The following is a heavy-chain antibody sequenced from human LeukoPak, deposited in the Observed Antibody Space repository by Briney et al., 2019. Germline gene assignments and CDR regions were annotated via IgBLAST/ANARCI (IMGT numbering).Heavy chain of an antibody. CDR1: GFTFTNYA. Sequence: GGSLRLSCAASGFTFTNYAMSWVRQAPGKGLEWASTISDSGGSTYYADSVKGRFTISRDNSKNTLYLQMNSLRAEDTAVYYCAAISRRTGFDYWGQGTLVTVSS. J-gene: IGHJ4*02. CDR2: ISDSGGST. D-gene: IGHD3/OR15-3a*01. CDR3: AAISRRTGFDY. V-gene: IGHV3-23*01.